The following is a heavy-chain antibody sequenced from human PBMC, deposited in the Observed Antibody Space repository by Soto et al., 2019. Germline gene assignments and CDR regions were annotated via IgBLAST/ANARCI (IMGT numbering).Heavy chain of an antibody. V-gene: IGHV3-23*01. CDR1: GFTFTNYA. CDR2: VSSGGST. J-gene: IGHJ4*02. CDR3: AKRCGAGGHFDY. D-gene: IGHD2-21*01. Sequence: EVQLLESGGGLVQPEGSLRLSCAASGFTFTNYAMGWVRQAPGKGLEWVSVVSSGGSTYYADSVTGRFTVSRDNSKNTLSLQMNSLRAEDTAVYYCAKRCGAGGHFDYWGQGALVTVSS.